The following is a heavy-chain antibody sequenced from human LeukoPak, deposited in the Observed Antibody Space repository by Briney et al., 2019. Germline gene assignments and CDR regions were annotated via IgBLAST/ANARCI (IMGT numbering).Heavy chain of an antibody. CDR1: RFIFSNYG. CDR2: IRYDASSK. V-gene: IGHV3-30*02. Sequence: GGSLRLSCAASRFIFSNYGMHWVRQAPGKGLEWVAFIRYDASSKYYADFVKGRFTISRDNSKNMLYLQMNSLRAEDTAVYYCAKDTTSFRYFDYWGQGTLVTVSS. CDR3: AKDTTSFRYFDY. D-gene: IGHD1-14*01. J-gene: IGHJ4*02.